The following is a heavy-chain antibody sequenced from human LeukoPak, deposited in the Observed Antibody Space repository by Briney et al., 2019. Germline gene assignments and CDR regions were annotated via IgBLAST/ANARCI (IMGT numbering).Heavy chain of an antibody. J-gene: IGHJ5*01. V-gene: IGHV3-7*04. D-gene: IGHD7-27*01. CDR1: GFTFSAYW. CDR2: IRDDGSEE. Sequence: GGSLRLSCAASGFTFSAYWMTWVRQAPGRGLEWVANIRDDGSEEYYGDSVRGRFTISRDNAKNSVDLQMHSLRVEDTAVYYCARVLGLKGFDSWGQGTAVTVSS. CDR3: ARVLGLKGFDS.